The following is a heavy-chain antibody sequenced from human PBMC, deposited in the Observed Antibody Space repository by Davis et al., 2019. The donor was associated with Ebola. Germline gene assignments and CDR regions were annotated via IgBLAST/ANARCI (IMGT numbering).Heavy chain of an antibody. J-gene: IGHJ4*02. CDR2: ISYDGSNK. CDR3: AKAKYLVVPAAILDY. V-gene: IGHV3-30*18. D-gene: IGHD2-2*02. Sequence: GGSLRLSCAASGFTFSSYGMHWVQAPGKGLEWVAVISYDGSNKYYADSVKGRFTISRDNSKNTLYLQMNSLRAEDTAVYYCAKAKYLVVPAAILDYWGQGTLVTVPS. CDR1: GFTFSSYG.